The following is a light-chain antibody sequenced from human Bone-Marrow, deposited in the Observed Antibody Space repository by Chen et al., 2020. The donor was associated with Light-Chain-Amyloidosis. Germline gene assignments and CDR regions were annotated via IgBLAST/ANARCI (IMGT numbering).Light chain of an antibody. CDR1: DLPTKY. CDR3: QSADSSGTYEVI. J-gene: IGLJ2*01. V-gene: IGLV3-25*03. Sequence: YALTQPPSVSLSPAQTARITCSGDDLPTKYAYWYQQKPGQAPVLVIHRDTERPSGISERFSGSSSGTTATLTISGVQAEDEADYHCQSADSSGTYEVIFGGGTKLTVL. CDR2: RDT.